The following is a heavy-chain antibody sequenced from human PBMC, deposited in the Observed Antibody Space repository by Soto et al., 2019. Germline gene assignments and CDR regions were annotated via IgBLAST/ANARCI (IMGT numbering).Heavy chain of an antibody. D-gene: IGHD6-13*01. CDR3: ARDLAAVRSAFDY. Sequence: SETLSLTCAVYGGSFSGYYWSWIRQPPGKGLEWIGEINHSGSTNYNPSLKSRVTISVDTSKNQFSLKLSSVTAADTAVYYCARDLAAVRSAFDYWGRGTPVP. J-gene: IGHJ4*02. CDR2: INHSGST. CDR1: GGSFSGYY. V-gene: IGHV4-34*01.